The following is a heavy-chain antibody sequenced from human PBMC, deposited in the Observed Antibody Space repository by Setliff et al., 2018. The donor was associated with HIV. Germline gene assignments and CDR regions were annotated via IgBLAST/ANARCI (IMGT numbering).Heavy chain of an antibody. Sequence: SVKVSCKASGGTFSSYAISWVRQAPGQGLEWMGGIIPILGIANYAQKFQGRVTITADKSTSTVYMELSSLRSEDTAVYYCARAVSGWYARKPSFDYWGQGTLVTVSS. CDR3: ARAVSGWYARKPSFDY. CDR1: GGTFSSYA. V-gene: IGHV1-69*10. J-gene: IGHJ4*02. CDR2: IIPILGIA. D-gene: IGHD6-19*01.